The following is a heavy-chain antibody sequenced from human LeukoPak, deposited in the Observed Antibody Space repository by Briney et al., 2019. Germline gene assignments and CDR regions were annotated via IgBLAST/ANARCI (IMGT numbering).Heavy chain of an antibody. V-gene: IGHV1-8*01. CDR2: MNPNSGNT. D-gene: IGHD4-11*01. J-gene: IGHJ3*02. Sequence: ASVKVSCKASGYAFTSYDINWVRQATGQGLEWMGWMNPNSGNTGYAQKFQGRVTMTRNTSISTAFMELSSLRSEDTAVYYCARAYSRVLFDIWGQGTMVTVSS. CDR3: ARAYSRVLFDI. CDR1: GYAFTSYD.